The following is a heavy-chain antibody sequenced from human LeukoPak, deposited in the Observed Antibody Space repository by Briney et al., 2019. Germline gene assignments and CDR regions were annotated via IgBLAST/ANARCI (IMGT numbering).Heavy chain of an antibody. D-gene: IGHD2-21*01. CDR1: GFTFSSYA. J-gene: IGHJ3*02. CDR2: ISGSGVST. V-gene: IGHV3-23*01. CDR3: AKSPYRFDALDI. Sequence: GGSLRLSCAASGFTFSSYAMSWVRQAPGKGLEWVSAISGSGVSTYYADSVKGRFTISRDNSKNTLYLQMNSLRVEDTAVYYCAKSPYRFDALDIWGQGTMVTVSS.